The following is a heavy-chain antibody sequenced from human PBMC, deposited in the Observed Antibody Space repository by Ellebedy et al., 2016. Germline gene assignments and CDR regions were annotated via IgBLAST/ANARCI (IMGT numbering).Heavy chain of an antibody. CDR3: ARARGDILTGYYDGMDV. V-gene: IGHV4-39*07. Sequence: SETLSLXXTVSGGSISSSSYYWGWIRQPPGKGLEWIGSIYHSGSTYYNPSLKSRVTISVDTSKNQFSLKLSSVTAADTAVYYCARARGDILTGYYDGMDVWGQGTTVTVSS. D-gene: IGHD3-9*01. CDR1: GGSISSSSYY. J-gene: IGHJ6*02. CDR2: IYHSGST.